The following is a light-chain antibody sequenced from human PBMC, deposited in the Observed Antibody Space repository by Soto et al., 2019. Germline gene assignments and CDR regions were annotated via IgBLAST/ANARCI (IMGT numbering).Light chain of an antibody. CDR1: QAIRSG. V-gene: IGKV1-5*01. J-gene: IGKJ1*01. CDR3: QHYNSYSET. Sequence: IQMTQSPSSLSASVGDRVTITCRASQAIRSGLAWYQQKPGKAPKLLIYEASSLKSGVPSRFSGSGSGTEFTLTISSLQPDDFATYYCQHYNSYSETFGQGTKVDIK. CDR2: EAS.